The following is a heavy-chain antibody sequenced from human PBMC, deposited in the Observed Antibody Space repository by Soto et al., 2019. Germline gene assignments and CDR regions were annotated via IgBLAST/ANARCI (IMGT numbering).Heavy chain of an antibody. V-gene: IGHV4-39*01. J-gene: IGHJ4*01. D-gene: IGHD1-7*01. Sequence: PSETLSLTCTVSGGSISSNSHYWGWIRQPPGKGLEWIGSIFYSGSTKYSASLKSRVTISVDTSKDQFSLRLSSVTAADMAVYFCARLFTGNYSIVYWGHGTLVTV. CDR3: ARLFTGNYSIVY. CDR1: GGSISSNSHY. CDR2: IFYSGST.